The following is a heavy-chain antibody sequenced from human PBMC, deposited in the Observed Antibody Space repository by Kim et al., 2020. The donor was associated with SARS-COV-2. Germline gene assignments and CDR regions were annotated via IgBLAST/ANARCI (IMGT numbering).Heavy chain of an antibody. V-gene: IGHV4-59*01. Sequence: LKGHVTISVDTSKNQFSLKLSSVTAAETAVYYCARDPGPSCYGWENWFDPWGQGTLVTVSS. CDR3: ARDPGPSCYGWENWFDP. J-gene: IGHJ5*02. D-gene: IGHD2-2*01.